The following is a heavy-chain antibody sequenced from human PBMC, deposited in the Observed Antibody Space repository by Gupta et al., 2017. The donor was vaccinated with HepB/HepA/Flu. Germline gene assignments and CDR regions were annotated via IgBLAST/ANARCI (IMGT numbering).Heavy chain of an antibody. CDR2: ITTAGVA. D-gene: IGHD5-24*01. Sequence: DVQLLESGGGLVQPGGSLRLSCTNSGFSFATYAMSWVRQAPGKGLDWVSGITTAGVAYYADSVKGRFTMSRDNSKNTLYLQMNSPRAEDTAVYYCAREIHYNHYNLFLAVDYWGQGTLVTVSS. V-gene: IGHV3-23*01. CDR1: GFSFATYA. J-gene: IGHJ4*02. CDR3: AREIHYNHYNLFLAVDY.